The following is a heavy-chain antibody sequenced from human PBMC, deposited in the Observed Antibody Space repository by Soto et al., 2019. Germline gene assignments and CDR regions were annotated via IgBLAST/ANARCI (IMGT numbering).Heavy chain of an antibody. CDR2: INAGNGNT. CDR1: GYTFTSYA. V-gene: IGHV1-3*01. Sequence: GXSVKVSFNASGYTFTSYAIHWVRHTPGPRLEWMGWINAGNGNTTDAQKFQGRVTMTRDTSTSTVFLELSSLRSGDTAVYFCARDLYSTSWYVRAFDMWGQGTMVTV. D-gene: IGHD6-13*01. CDR3: ARDLYSTSWYVRAFDM. J-gene: IGHJ3*02.